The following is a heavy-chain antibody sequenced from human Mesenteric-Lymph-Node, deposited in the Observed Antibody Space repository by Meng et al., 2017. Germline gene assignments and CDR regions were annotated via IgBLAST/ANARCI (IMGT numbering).Heavy chain of an antibody. V-gene: IGHV4-39*07. D-gene: IGHD2-8*01. CDR3: VRGSLMVTSPFDL. CDR1: GDSVTSNYH. CDR2: IYTSGST. Sequence: GSLRLSCTVSGDSVTSNYHWGWIRQSPGKGLEWIGNIYTSGSTYYNPSLQSRISMSVDMSKNQFSLKLRSLTAADTAVYYCVRGSLMVTSPFDLWGQGTLVTVSS. J-gene: IGHJ4*02.